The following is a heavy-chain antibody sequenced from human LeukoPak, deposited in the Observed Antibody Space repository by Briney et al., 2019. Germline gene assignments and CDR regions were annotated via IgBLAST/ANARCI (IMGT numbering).Heavy chain of an antibody. CDR1: GYSISSSNW. CDR2: IYYSGRT. D-gene: IGHD3-10*01. Sequence: PSETLSLTCAVSGYSISSSNWWGWIRQPPGKGLEWIGYIYYSGRTNYNPSLKSRVTMSVDTSENQFSLKLSSVTALDTAVYYCARSRFDAFDIWGQGTMVTVSS. J-gene: IGHJ3*02. CDR3: ARSRFDAFDI. V-gene: IGHV4-28*06.